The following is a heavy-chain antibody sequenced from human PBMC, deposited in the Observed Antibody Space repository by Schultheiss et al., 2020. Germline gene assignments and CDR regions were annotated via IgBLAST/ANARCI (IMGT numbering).Heavy chain of an antibody. CDR2: IYYSGST. V-gene: IGHV4-59*12. CDR3: ASVGGFGELFGSFDY. D-gene: IGHD3-10*01. Sequence: SETLSFTCTVSGGSISSYYWGWIRQPPGKGLEWIGYIYYSGSTDYNPSLKSRVTISVDTSKYQFSLKLSSVTAADTAVYYCASVGGFGELFGSFDYWGQGTTGTVSS. J-gene: IGHJ4*03. CDR1: GGSISSYY.